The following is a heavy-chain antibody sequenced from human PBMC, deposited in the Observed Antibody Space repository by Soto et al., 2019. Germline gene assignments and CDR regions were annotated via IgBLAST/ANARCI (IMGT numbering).Heavy chain of an antibody. J-gene: IGHJ5*02. CDR1: GYTLTELS. CDR2: FDPEDGET. V-gene: IGHV1-24*01. CDR3: ATSYITMVRGVIISRNWFDP. Sequence: QVQLVQSGAEVKKPGASVKVSCKVSGYTLTELSMHWVRQAPGKGLEWMGGFDPEDGETIYAQKFQGRVTMTEDTSTDTAYMELSSLRSEDTAVYYCATSYITMVRGVIISRNWFDPWGQGTLVTVSS. D-gene: IGHD3-10*01.